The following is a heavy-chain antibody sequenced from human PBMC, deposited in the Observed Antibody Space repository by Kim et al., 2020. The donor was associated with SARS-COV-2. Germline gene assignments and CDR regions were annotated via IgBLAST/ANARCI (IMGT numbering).Heavy chain of an antibody. CDR3: ARENGDIVVVPESDHYG. CDR1: GFTFGKYW. CDR2: IKEDESES. J-gene: IGHJ6*01. V-gene: IGHV3-7*05. Sequence: GGSLRLSCAASGFTFGKYWMSWVRQAPGKGLEWVANIKEDESESYYVDSVKGRFTISRDNAKNSLFLQMNSLRAADTAVYYCARENGDIVVVPESDHYG. D-gene: IGHD2-21*01.